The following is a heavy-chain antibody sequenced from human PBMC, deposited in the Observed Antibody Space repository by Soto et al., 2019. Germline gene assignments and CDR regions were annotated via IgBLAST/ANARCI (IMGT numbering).Heavy chain of an antibody. CDR3: ARELPRSIAWSFDY. CDR1: GDSISSGDYY. J-gene: IGHJ4*02. V-gene: IGHV4-31*03. Sequence: QVQLQESGPGLVKPSQTLSLTCTVSGDSISSGDYYWSWIRQHPGKGLEWIGFIHSSGSTYFNPSLKSRVTLSLDTSKSQFSLRLSSVTAADTAVYFCARELPRSIAWSFDYWGQGTLVTVSS. D-gene: IGHD1-1*01. CDR2: IHSSGST.